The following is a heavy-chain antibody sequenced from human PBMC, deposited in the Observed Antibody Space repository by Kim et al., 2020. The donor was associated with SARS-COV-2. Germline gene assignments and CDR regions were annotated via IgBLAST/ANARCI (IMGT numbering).Heavy chain of an antibody. CDR3: ARSFRWELLMDDAFDI. CDR1: GGSFSGYY. D-gene: IGHD1-26*01. Sequence: SETLSLTCAVYGGSFSGYYWSWIRQPPGKGLEWIGEINHSGSTNYNPSLKSRVTISVDTSKNQFSLKLSSVTAADTAVYYCARSFRWELLMDDAFDIWGQGTMVTVSS. J-gene: IGHJ3*02. CDR2: INHSGST. V-gene: IGHV4-34*01.